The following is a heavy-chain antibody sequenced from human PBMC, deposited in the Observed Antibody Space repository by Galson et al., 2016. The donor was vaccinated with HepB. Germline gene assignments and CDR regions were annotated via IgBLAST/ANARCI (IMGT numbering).Heavy chain of an antibody. V-gene: IGHV6-1*01. D-gene: IGHD1-1*01. CDR2: TYYRSKWFN. CDR3: ARQQLSYTWGY. CDR1: GDSVSNNNAA. J-gene: IGHJ4*02. Sequence: CAISGDSVSNNNAAWHWIRQSPSRGLEWLGKTYYRSKWFNDYAGSVTSRISISVDKANEQISLNLYSVTAADAAVYYCARQQLSYTWGYWGQGTQVTVSS.